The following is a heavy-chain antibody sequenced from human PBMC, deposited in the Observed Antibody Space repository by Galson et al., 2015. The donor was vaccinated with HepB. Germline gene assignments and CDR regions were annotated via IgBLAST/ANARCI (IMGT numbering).Heavy chain of an antibody. CDR2: IVGDGSNT. V-gene: IGHV3-23*01. Sequence: SLRLSCAASGFSFSTYAMSWVRQAPGKGLEWVSTIVGDGSNTYYADSVKGRFTISRDNPKNSLFLLMNSLRAEDTAVYYCAKGWSRSDYWGQGTLVTVPS. CDR3: AKGWSRSDY. D-gene: IGHD3-3*01. J-gene: IGHJ4*02. CDR1: GFSFSTYA.